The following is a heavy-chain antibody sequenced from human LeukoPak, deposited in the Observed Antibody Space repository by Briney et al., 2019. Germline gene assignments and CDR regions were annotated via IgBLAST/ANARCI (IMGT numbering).Heavy chain of an antibody. J-gene: IGHJ5*02. D-gene: IGHD3-3*01. CDR1: GGSFSGYY. CDR3: ARGVWYYDFWSGQSNWFDP. V-gene: IGHV4-34*01. Sequence: PSETLSLTCAVYGGSFSGYYWSWIRQPPGKGLEWIGEINHSGSTNYNPSLKSRVTISVDTSKNQFSLKLSSVTAADTAVYYCARGVWYYDFWSGQSNWFDPWGQGTLVTVSS. CDR2: INHSGST.